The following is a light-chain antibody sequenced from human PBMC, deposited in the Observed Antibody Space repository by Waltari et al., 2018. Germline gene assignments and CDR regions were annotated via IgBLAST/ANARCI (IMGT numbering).Light chain of an antibody. CDR1: SSNAGRNY. CDR3: GTWDRSLTASHVI. Sequence: QSVLTQPPSVSAAPGQTVTISCSGSSSNAGRNYVSWYPQLPGAAPNLLIYDNNKRPSGIPDRFSGSTSGTSATLAITGLQTGDEADYYCGTWDRSLTASHVIFGGGTKLTVL. J-gene: IGLJ2*01. CDR2: DNN. V-gene: IGLV1-51*01.